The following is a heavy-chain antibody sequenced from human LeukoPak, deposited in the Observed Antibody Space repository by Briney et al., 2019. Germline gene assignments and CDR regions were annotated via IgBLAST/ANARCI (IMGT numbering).Heavy chain of an antibody. J-gene: IGHJ4*02. CDR1: GGTFSSYT. V-gene: IGHV1-69*02. D-gene: IGHD5-18*01. Sequence: SVKVSCKASGGTFSSYTISWVRQATGQGFEWMGRIIPILGIANYEQKFQGRVTITAAKSTSTAYMELSSLRSEDTAVYYCARTGTAMGPPLDYWGQGTLVTVSS. CDR3: ARTGTAMGPPLDY. CDR2: IIPILGIA.